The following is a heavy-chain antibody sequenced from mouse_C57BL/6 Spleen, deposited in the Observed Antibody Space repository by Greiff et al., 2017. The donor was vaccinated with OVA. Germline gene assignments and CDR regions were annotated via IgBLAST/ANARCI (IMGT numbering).Heavy chain of an antibody. V-gene: IGHV1-59*01. CDR2: IDPSDSYT. CDR3: AIYGAGYFDV. J-gene: IGHJ1*03. D-gene: IGHD1-1*01. Sequence: QVQLQQPGAELVRPGTSVKLSCKASGYTFTSYWMHWVKQRPGQGLEWIGVIDPSDSYTNYNQKFKGKATLTVDTSSSTAYMQLSSLTSEDSAVYCCAIYGAGYFDVWGTGTTVTVSS. CDR1: GYTFTSYW.